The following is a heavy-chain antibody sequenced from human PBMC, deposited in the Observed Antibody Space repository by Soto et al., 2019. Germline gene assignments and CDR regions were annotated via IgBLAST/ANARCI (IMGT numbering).Heavy chain of an antibody. Sequence: AGGALRLSRSGSGFTLCRYSLSWGRPGPAKGMEWVSGVIGKGGSAYYADSVKGRFTISRDNSKNTLHLQMDSLRAEDTAIYYCARDPYTSGWFYFDCWGQGTLVTVSS. CDR2: VIGKGGSA. CDR1: GFTLCRYS. J-gene: IGHJ4*02. V-gene: IGHV3-23*01. CDR3: ARDPYTSGWFYFDC. D-gene: IGHD6-19*01.